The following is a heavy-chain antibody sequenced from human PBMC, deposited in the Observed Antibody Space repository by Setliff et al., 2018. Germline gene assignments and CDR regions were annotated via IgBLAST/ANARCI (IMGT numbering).Heavy chain of an antibody. CDR2: IIPILGIA. Sequence: SVKVSCKASGGTFSSYTISWVRQAPGQGLEWMGRIIPILGIANYAQKFQGRATITADKSTSTAYMELSSLRSEDTAVYYCARVHEASGWRYFDYWGQGTLVTVSS. J-gene: IGHJ4*02. D-gene: IGHD6-19*01. V-gene: IGHV1-69*02. CDR3: ARVHEASGWRYFDY. CDR1: GGTFSSYT.